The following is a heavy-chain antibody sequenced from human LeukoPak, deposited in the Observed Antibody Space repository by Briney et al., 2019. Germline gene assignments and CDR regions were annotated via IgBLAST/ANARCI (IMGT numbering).Heavy chain of an antibody. D-gene: IGHD3-10*01. CDR2: ISSIGTYI. J-gene: IGHJ4*02. CDR1: GFTFSTYS. V-gene: IGHV3-21*01. CDR3: ARGKEYGEYDY. Sequence: PGGSLRLSCVASGFTFSTYSMNWVRLAPGKGLEWVSSISSIGTYIYYADSVKGRFTISRDDAKNSLYLHMSGLRDEDTALYYCARGKEYGEYDYWGQGTLVTVSS.